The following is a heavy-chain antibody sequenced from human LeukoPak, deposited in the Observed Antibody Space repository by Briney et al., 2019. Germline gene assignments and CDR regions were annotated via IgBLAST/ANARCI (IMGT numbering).Heavy chain of an antibody. Sequence: PGGSLRLSCAASGVTVSSNYMSWVRQAPGKGLEWVSVIYSGGSTYYADSVKGRFTISIDNSKNTLYLEMNSLRAEDTDVYYCARVRYYYDSSGYYWGYYYYMDVWGKGTTVTVSS. D-gene: IGHD3-22*01. CDR2: IYSGGST. CDR1: GVTVSSNY. CDR3: ARVRYYYDSSGYYWGYYYYMDV. V-gene: IGHV3-53*01. J-gene: IGHJ6*03.